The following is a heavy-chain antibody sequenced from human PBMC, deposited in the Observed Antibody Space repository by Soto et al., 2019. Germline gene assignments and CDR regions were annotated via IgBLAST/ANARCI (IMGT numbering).Heavy chain of an antibody. J-gene: IGHJ4*02. Sequence: SETLSLTCTVSGGSISSYYWSWIRQPPGKGLEWIGYIYYSGNTDYNPSLKSRVTISVDTSKNQFSLKLNSVAAADTAVYYCARVSGSFYASLDYWGQGALVTVSS. V-gene: IGHV4-59*01. CDR1: GGSISSYY. CDR3: ARVSGSFYASLDY. D-gene: IGHD1-26*01. CDR2: IYYSGNT.